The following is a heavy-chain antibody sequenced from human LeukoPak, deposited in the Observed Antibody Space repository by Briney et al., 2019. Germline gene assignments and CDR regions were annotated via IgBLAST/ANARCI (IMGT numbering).Heavy chain of an antibody. CDR2: IYSGGST. J-gene: IGHJ6*03. Sequence: GGSLRLSCAASGFTVSSNYMSWVRQAPGKGLEWVSVIYSGGSTYYADSVKGRFTISRDNSKNTLYLQMNSLRAEDTAVYYCAREGELPRANYYYYYYMDVWGKGTTATVSS. CDR3: AREGELPRANYYYYYYMDV. V-gene: IGHV3-53*01. D-gene: IGHD3-16*01. CDR1: GFTVSSNY.